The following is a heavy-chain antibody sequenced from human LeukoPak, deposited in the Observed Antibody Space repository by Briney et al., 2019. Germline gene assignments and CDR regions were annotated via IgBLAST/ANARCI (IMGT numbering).Heavy chain of an antibody. D-gene: IGHD6-19*01. CDR1: GASISTSGYW. CDR3: ARFMSGWYSDY. V-gene: IGHV4-39*01. Sequence: SETLSLTCTVSGASISTSGYWWGWIRQPPGKGLEWIGTIYDSGSTFYNPSLKSRVSISADTSKSQFSLKLNSVTAADTAVYYCARFMSGWYSDYWGQGALVTVSS. CDR2: IYDSGST. J-gene: IGHJ4*02.